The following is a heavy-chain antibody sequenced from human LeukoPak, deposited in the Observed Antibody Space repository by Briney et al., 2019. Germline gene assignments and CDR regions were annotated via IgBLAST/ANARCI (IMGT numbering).Heavy chain of an antibody. J-gene: IGHJ4*02. V-gene: IGHV3-23*01. Sequence: GGPLRLFCAASGYILSRYAMLWVRQAPGKGLEWVSAFCGSGGSTYYADSVKGRFTISRDNSKNTLYLQMNSLRAEDTAVYYCSKERGTTPDYWGQGTLVTVSS. CDR2: FCGSGGST. CDR1: GYILSRYA. CDR3: SKERGTTPDY. D-gene: IGHD1-1*01.